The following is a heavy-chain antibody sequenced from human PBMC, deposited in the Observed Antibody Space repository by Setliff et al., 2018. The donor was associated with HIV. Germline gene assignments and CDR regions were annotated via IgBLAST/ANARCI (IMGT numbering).Heavy chain of an antibody. J-gene: IGHJ6*02. CDR2: MYTSGST. Sequence: PSETLSLTCTVSGGSISSDNYYWSWVRQPAGKGLEWIGRMYTSGSTNYNPSLKSRVTISVDTSKRQFSLKLSSVTAADTAVYYCAREERKAPAGRGYYTYGMDVWGQGTMVTVSS. V-gene: IGHV4-61*02. CDR1: GGSISSDNYY. CDR3: AREERKAPAGRGYYTYGMDV. D-gene: IGHD6-13*01.